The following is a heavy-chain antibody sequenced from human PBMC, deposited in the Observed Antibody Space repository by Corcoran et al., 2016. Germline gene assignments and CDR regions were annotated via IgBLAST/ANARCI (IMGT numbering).Heavy chain of an antibody. Sequence: QVQLVQSGAEVKKPGSSVKVSCKASGGTFRRYAISWVRQAPGQGLEWMGGIIPIFGTANYAQKFQGRVTIIADESTSTAYMELSSLRSEDTAVYYCARDNGAYGSATYPFAYWGQGTLVTVSS. D-gene: IGHD3-10*01. J-gene: IGHJ4*02. CDR2: IIPIFGTA. CDR1: GGTFRRYA. CDR3: ARDNGAYGSATYPFAY. V-gene: IGHV1-69*01.